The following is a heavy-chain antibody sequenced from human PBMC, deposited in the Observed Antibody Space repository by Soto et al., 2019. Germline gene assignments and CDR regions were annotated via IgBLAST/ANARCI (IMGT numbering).Heavy chain of an antibody. V-gene: IGHV3-23*01. CDR1: GFTFSIYV. Sequence: EVQLLESGGGLVQPGGSLRLSCAASGFTFSIYVMTWVRQAPGKGLEWVSTINGGSDATYYADSVKGRFTISRDNSKNTVYLQMDSLRAEDTAVYYCAKVFRQGQLAYYFFDYWGRGTLVTVSS. CDR2: INGGSDAT. D-gene: IGHD3-10*01. CDR3: AKVFRQGQLAYYFFDY. J-gene: IGHJ4*02.